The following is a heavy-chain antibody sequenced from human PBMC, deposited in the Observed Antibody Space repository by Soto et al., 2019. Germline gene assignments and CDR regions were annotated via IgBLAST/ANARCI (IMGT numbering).Heavy chain of an antibody. J-gene: IGHJ1*01. D-gene: IGHD6-13*01. CDR2: ISGSGGTT. V-gene: IGHV3-23*01. CDR1: GFSFSTYA. Sequence: EVQLLESGGGVVQPEGSLRLSCAASGFSFSTYAMSWVRQAPGKGLEWVSGISGSGGTTYYADSVKGRFTISRDNSKSTLYLQVNSLRVEATAVYYCAKDQAAAGTISRYFQQCGQGTLVTVSS. CDR3: AKDQAAAGTISRYFQQ.